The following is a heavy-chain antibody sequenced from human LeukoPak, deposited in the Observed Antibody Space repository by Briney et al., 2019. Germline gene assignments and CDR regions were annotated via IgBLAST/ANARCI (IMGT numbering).Heavy chain of an antibody. J-gene: IGHJ4*02. Sequence: GGSLRLSCAASGFTFSSYWMGWVRQAPGKGLEWVANIKQDGSGKYYVDSVKGRFTISRINAKNSLYLQMNSLRAEDTAVYYCARGEYSSSSTVGYWGQGTLVTVSA. CDR3: ARGEYSSSSTVGY. D-gene: IGHD6-6*01. CDR1: GFTFSSYW. CDR2: IKQDGSGK. V-gene: IGHV3-7*01.